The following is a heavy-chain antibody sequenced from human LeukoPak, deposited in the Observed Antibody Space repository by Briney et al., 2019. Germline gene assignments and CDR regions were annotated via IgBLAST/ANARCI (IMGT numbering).Heavy chain of an antibody. CDR1: GGSISSSNW. CDR3: ARDRAKEQLIQTPYMYGMDV. CDR2: IYHGGST. D-gene: IGHD6-13*01. V-gene: IGHV4-4*02. Sequence: SGTLSLTCAVSGGSISSSNWWSCVRQPPGKVLEWIGEIYHGGSTNYNPSLKSRVAMSVDRSRNQFSLQLSSVTAADTAVYYCARDRAKEQLIQTPYMYGMDVWGQGTTVTVSS. J-gene: IGHJ6*02.